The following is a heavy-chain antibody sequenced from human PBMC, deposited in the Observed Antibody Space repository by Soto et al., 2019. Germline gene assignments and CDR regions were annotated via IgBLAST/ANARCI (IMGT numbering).Heavy chain of an antibody. CDR3: AREGGVLRLSNWLDP. CDR2: ISHSGST. V-gene: IGHV4-61*01. Sequence: QLQLQESGPGLVKPSETLSLTCTVSGDSVSSDSYYWSWIRQPPGKRLEWIGYISHSGSTSYNPSLQSRVSMSIDTSKNQFCLELSSVTAADTAIYYCAREGGVLRLSNWLDPWGQGTLVTVSA. J-gene: IGHJ5*02. CDR1: GDSVSSDSYY. D-gene: IGHD3-3*01.